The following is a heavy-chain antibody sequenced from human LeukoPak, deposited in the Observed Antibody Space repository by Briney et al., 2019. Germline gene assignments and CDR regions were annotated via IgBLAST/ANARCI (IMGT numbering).Heavy chain of an antibody. CDR1: GYTFTSYG. CDR3: ARSPSDDILTGYYFDY. D-gene: IGHD3-9*01. CDR2: ISAYKGNT. J-gene: IGHJ4*02. Sequence: ASVKVSCKASGYTFTSYGISWVRQAPGQGLEWMGWISAYKGNTNYAQKLQGRVTMTTDTSTSTAYMELRSLRSDDTAVYYCARSPSDDILTGYYFDYWGQGTLVTVSS. V-gene: IGHV1-18*04.